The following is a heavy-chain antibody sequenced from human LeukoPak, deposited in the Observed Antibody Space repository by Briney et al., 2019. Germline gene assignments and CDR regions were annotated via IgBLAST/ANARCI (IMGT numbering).Heavy chain of an antibody. CDR2: IYNSGST. J-gene: IGHJ4*02. CDR1: SGSISSSSYY. Sequence: SETLSLTCTVSSGSISSSSYYWGWIRQPPGKGLEWIGSIYNSGSTYYNPSLKSRVTISVDTSKNQFSLKLSSVTAADTAVYYCARSGYYYRYSDYWGQGTLVTVSS. V-gene: IGHV4-39*07. CDR3: ARSGYYYRYSDY. D-gene: IGHD3-22*01.